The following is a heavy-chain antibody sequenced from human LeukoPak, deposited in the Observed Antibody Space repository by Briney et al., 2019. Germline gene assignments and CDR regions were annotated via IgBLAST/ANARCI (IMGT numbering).Heavy chain of an antibody. CDR1: GFTFRCYL. D-gene: IGHD3-16*01. V-gene: IGHV3-7*03. Sequence: GSLGPSCSASGFTFRCYLMNLARPASGKGLEWVASINHNGNVSYYVDSVKGRFTISRDNAKNSLYLQMSNLRAEDTAVYFCARGGGLDVWGQGTTVTVSS. CDR2: INHNGNVS. CDR3: ARGGGLDV. J-gene: IGHJ6*02.